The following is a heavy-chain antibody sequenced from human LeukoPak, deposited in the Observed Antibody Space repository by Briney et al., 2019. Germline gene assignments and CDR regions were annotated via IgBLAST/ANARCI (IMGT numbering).Heavy chain of an antibody. CDR1: GYTFTGSGWY. Sequence: GASVKVSCKASGYTFTGSGWYLYWLRQAPGQGLECVGWLHPNNGATGYAQKFQGRVAMTTDMSISTAYMELSRLRPDDTAIYYCARDGPAQMVDFDYWGQGTLVTVSS. V-gene: IGHV1-2*02. J-gene: IGHJ4*02. CDR2: LHPNNGAT. D-gene: IGHD3-10*01. CDR3: ARDGPAQMVDFDY.